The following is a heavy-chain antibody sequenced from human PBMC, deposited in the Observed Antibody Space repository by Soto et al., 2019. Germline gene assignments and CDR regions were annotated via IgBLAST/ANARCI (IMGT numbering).Heavy chain of an antibody. CDR2: IYHSGST. CDR3: ARGSSDYSSGWYGFDY. Sequence: QVQLQESGPGLVKPSGTLSLTCAVSSGSISSSNWWSWVRQPPGKGLEWIGEIYHSGSTNYNPSLESRVTISVDKSKNQFSLKLSSVTAADTAVYYCARGSSDYSSGWYGFDYWGQGTLVTVSS. D-gene: IGHD6-19*01. J-gene: IGHJ4*02. CDR1: SGSISSSNW. V-gene: IGHV4-4*02.